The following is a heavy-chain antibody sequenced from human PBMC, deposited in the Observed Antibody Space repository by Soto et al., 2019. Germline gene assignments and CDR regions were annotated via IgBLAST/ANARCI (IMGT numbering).Heavy chain of an antibody. CDR3: AKDTYYLDSSGYYVFDS. D-gene: IGHD3-22*01. CDR2: ISYDGGNK. V-gene: IGHV3-30*18. CDR1: GFTFSSYG. J-gene: IGHJ4*02. Sequence: QVQLVESGGGVVQPGRSLRLSCEASGFTFSSYGIHWVRQAPGKGLEWVAVISYDGGNKHYADSVQGRFTISRDNSKNTLYLQMNSLRAEDTAVYYCAKDTYYLDSSGYYVFDSWGQGTLVTVSS.